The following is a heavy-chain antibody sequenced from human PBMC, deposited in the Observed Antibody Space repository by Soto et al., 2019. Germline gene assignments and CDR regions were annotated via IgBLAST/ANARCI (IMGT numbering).Heavy chain of an antibody. Sequence: GGSLRLSCAASGFTVSSNYMSWVRQAPGKRLEWVSVIYSGGSTYYADSVKGRVTISRDNSKNTLYLKMNRLSAEDTAVYYCARGNPKGRTEPRRRSHNTWFDPWGQGTLVTVS. CDR2: IYSGGST. CDR1: GFTVSSNY. D-gene: IGHD3-10*01. CDR3: ARGNPKGRTEPRRRSHNTWFDP. V-gene: IGHV3-53*01. J-gene: IGHJ5*02.